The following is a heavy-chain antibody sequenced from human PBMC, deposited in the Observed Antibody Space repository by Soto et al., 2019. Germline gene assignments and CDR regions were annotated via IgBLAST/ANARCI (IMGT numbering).Heavy chain of an antibody. CDR3: ARGQGGRNQYSYGMDV. J-gene: IGHJ6*02. CDR1: GYNFISYD. Sequence: GASVKVSCKASGYNFISYDINWVRQATGQGLEWMGWMNPNSGKTAFAQNFQGRVTMARDTSISTAYMELSSLRSEDTAVYYCARGQGGRNQYSYGMDVWGQGTTVTVSS. V-gene: IGHV1-8*01. CDR2: MNPNSGKT. D-gene: IGHD1-1*01.